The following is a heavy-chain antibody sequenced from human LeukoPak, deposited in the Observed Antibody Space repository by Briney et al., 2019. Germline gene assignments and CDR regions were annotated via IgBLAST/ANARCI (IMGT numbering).Heavy chain of an antibody. CDR3: ARLFGELRANYYYYGMDV. V-gene: IGHV4-59*01. Sequence: SETLSLTCTVSGGSISSYYWSWIRQPPGKGLEWIGYIYYSGSTNYNPSLKSRVTLSVDTSKNQFSLKLSSVTAADTAVYYCARLFGELRANYYYYGMDVWGQGTTVTVSS. J-gene: IGHJ6*02. CDR2: IYYSGST. D-gene: IGHD3-10*02. CDR1: GGSISSYY.